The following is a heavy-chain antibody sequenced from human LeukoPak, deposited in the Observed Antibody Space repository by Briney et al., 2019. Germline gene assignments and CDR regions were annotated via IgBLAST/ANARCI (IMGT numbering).Heavy chain of an antibody. V-gene: IGHV3-64*01. J-gene: IGHJ4*02. D-gene: IGHD3-16*01. CDR2: ISSNGDSA. Sequence: GGSLRLSCAVSGFTFSSYAMHWVRQAPGKGLEYVSAISSNGDSAYYAHSVKSRFTISRDNSKNTLYLQMGSLRVEDMAVYYCARGEAWGNLGYWGQGTLVTVSS. CDR1: GFTFSSYA. CDR3: ARGEAWGNLGY.